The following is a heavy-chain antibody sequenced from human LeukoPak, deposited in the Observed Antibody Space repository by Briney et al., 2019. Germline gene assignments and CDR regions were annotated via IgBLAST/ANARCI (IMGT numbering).Heavy chain of an antibody. V-gene: IGHV4-34*01. CDR3: ASRDSGSYHILFDY. J-gene: IGHJ4*02. CDR1: GGSFSGYY. CDR2: INHSGST. D-gene: IGHD1-26*01. Sequence: PSETLSLTCAVHGGSFSGYYWSWIRQPPGKGLEWIGEINHSGSTNYNPSLKSRVTISVDTSKNQFSLKLSSVTAADTAVYYCASRDSGSYHILFDYWGQGTLVTVSS.